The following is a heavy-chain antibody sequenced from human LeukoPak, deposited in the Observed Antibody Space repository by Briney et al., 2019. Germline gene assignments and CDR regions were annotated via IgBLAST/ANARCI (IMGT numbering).Heavy chain of an antibody. Sequence: SETLSLNCTVSGGSVSSSHWNWIRQPPGKGLEWIGNVDYSGSTKYNPSLRSRVTMSRDTSNNQFSLKLRSVTASDTALYYCTRGYYEPFDRWGQGTLVTVSS. V-gene: IGHV4-59*02. J-gene: IGHJ4*02. CDR1: GGSVSSSH. CDR3: TRGYYEPFDR. D-gene: IGHD3-22*01. CDR2: VDYSGST.